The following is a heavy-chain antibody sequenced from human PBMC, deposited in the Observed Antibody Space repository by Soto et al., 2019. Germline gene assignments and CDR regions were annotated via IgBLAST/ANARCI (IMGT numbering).Heavy chain of an antibody. CDR1: GFSFSSYA. V-gene: IGHV3-23*01. CDR3: AKGSIEYSASVDN. J-gene: IGHJ4*02. CDR2: ISARGGSS. D-gene: IGHD5-12*01. Sequence: EVQLLESGGGLVQPGGSLRLSCAASGFSFSSYAMVWVRQAPGKGLEWVSVISARGGSSYFADSVKGRFTISRDNSKNVLSREMNSLRAEDTAIYFCAKGSIEYSASVDNWGQGTLVLVSS.